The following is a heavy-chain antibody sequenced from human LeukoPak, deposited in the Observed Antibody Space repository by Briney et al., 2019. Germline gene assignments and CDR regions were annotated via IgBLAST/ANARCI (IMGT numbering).Heavy chain of an antibody. D-gene: IGHD3-10*01. Sequence: GGSLRLSCAASGFTFSSHWMSWVRQAPGKGLEWVANIKQDGSEKPYVDSVKGRFTISRDNAKNSLFLQMNSLRAEDTAVYYCAREARLRGGFDYWGLGTLVTVSS. CDR2: IKQDGSEK. CDR3: AREARLRGGFDY. J-gene: IGHJ4*02. CDR1: GFTFSSHW. V-gene: IGHV3-7*01.